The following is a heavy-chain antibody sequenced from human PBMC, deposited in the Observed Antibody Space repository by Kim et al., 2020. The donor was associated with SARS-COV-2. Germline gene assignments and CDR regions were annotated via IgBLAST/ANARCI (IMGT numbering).Heavy chain of an antibody. J-gene: IGHJ3*02. D-gene: IGHD2-2*01. Sequence: GGSLRLSCAASGFTFSSYSMNWVRQAPGKGLEWVSSISSRSSYIYYEDSVKGRFTISRDNAKNSLYLQMNSLRAEDTAVYYCAMSSRAVDIWGQGTMVTV. CDR2: ISSRSSYI. V-gene: IGHV3-21*01. CDR1: GFTFSSYS. CDR3: AMSSRAVDI.